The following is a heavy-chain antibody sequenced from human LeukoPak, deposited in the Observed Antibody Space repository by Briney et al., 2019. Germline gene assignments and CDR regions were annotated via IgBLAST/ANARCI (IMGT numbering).Heavy chain of an antibody. CDR3: ARGGYYFDY. CDR1: GFTFSSYS. V-gene: IGHV3-48*01. D-gene: IGHD3-16*01. J-gene: IGHJ4*02. CDR2: ISGSSSTI. Sequence: SGGSLRLSCAASGFTFSSYSMNWVRQAPGKGLEWVSYISGSSSTIYYADSVKGRFTISRGNAKNSLYLQMNSLRAADMAVYYCARGGYYFDYWGQGTLVTVSS.